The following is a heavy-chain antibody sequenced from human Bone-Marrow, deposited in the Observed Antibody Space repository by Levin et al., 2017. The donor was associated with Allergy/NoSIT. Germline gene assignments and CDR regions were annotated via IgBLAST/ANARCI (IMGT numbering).Heavy chain of an antibody. CDR1: GFTFDAYA. CDR2: ISYDGSND. J-gene: IGHJ4*02. D-gene: IGHD1-1*01. Sequence: GESLKISCATSGFTFDAYAFHWVRQAPGKGLEWVAVISYDGSNDVYADSVKGRFTISRDNSKNTVSLQMNSLGPEDTAVYFCARDLVAPGAGENFDWWGQGTLVTVSS. V-gene: IGHV3-30*04. CDR3: ARDLVAPGAGENFDW.